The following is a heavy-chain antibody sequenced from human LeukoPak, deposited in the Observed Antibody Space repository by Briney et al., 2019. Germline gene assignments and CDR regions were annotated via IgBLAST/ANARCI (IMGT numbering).Heavy chain of an antibody. D-gene: IGHD2-21*02. CDR2: IYYSGRT. Sequence: SETLSLTCTVSGGSISSYYWICIRQPPGKGLECIGYIYYSGRTNYNPSLKSRVTISVDTSKNQFSLKLSSVTAADTAVYYCARLMNCGGDCIWFDPWGQGTLVTASS. V-gene: IGHV4-59*01. J-gene: IGHJ5*02. CDR3: ARLMNCGGDCIWFDP. CDR1: GGSISSYY.